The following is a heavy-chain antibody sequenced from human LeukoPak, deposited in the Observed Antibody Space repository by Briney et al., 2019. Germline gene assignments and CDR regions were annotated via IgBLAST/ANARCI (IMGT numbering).Heavy chain of an antibody. V-gene: IGHV5-51*01. CDR1: GYSFTNYW. CDR2: IYPGDSET. CDR3: ARLPYGNNEYYFDY. D-gene: IGHD2/OR15-2a*01. J-gene: IGHJ4*02. Sequence: GESLKISCKASGYSFTNYWIAWVRQMPGESLEWMGIIYPGDSETRYCPSFEGQVTLSADKSISTAYLQWTSRKASDTAMYYCARLPYGNNEYYFDYWGQGTLVTVSS.